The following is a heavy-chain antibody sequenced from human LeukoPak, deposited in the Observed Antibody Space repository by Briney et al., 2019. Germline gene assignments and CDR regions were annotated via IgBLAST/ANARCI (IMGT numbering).Heavy chain of an antibody. V-gene: IGHV4-4*09. J-gene: IGHJ5*02. D-gene: IGHD2-2*01. CDR3: ARWTIVVVPAARGGWFDP. CDR2: SGST. Sequence: SGSTNYTPSLKSRVTISVDTSKNQFSLKLSSVTAADTAVYYCARWTIVVVPAARGGWFDPWGQGTLVTVSS.